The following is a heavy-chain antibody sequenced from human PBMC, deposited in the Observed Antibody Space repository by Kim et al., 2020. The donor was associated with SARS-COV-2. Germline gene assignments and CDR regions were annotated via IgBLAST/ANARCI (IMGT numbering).Heavy chain of an antibody. Sequence: SETLSLTCAVSGGSISSSNWWSWVRQPPGKGLEWIGEIYHSGSTNYNPSLKSRVTISVDKSKNQFSLKLSSVTAADTAVYYCAREQAAAGPQIFDYWGQGTLVTVSS. CDR3: AREQAAAGPQIFDY. D-gene: IGHD6-13*01. J-gene: IGHJ4*02. V-gene: IGHV4-4*02. CDR2: IYHSGST. CDR1: GGSISSSNW.